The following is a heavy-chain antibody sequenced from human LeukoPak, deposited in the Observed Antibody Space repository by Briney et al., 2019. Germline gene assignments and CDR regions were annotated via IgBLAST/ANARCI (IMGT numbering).Heavy chain of an antibody. CDR2: IYHSGSS. CDR1: GVSISSNNW. J-gene: IGHJ5*02. V-gene: IGHV4-4*02. Sequence: SETLSLTCAVSGVSISSNNWWNWVRQPPGKGLEWIGEIYHSGSSNYNPSLKSRVTIPVDKSKKQLSLKLSSVTAADAAVYYCARLPDPWGQGTLVTVSS. CDR3: ARLPDP.